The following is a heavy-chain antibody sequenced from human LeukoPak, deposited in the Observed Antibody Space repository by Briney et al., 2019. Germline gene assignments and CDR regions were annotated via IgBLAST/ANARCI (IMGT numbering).Heavy chain of an antibody. CDR3: AVEGIAVAGTRRLGY. J-gene: IGHJ4*02. Sequence: SETLSLTCAVYGGPFSGYYWSWIRHPPGKGLEWIGEINHSGSTNYNPSLKSRVTISVDTSKNQFSLKLSSVTAADTAVYYCAVEGIAVAGTRRLGYWGQGTLVTVSS. D-gene: IGHD6-19*01. V-gene: IGHV4-34*01. CDR1: GGPFSGYY. CDR2: INHSGST.